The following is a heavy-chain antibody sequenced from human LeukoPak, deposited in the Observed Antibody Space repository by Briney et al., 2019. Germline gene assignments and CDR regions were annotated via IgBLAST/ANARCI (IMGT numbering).Heavy chain of an antibody. V-gene: IGHV4-34*01. CDR2: INHSGST. J-gene: IGHJ2*01. CDR1: GGSFSGYY. CDR3: ARGLIVGATTGSYRPRHFDL. D-gene: IGHD1-26*01. Sequence: PSETLSLTCAVYGGSFSGYYWSWIRQPPGKGLEWIGEINHSGSTNYNPSLKSRVTISVDTSKSRFSLKLSSVTAADTAVYYCARGLIVGATTGSYRPRHFDLWGRGTLVTVSS.